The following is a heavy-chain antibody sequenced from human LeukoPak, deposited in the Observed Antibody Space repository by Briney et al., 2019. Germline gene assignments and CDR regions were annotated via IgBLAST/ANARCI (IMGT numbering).Heavy chain of an antibody. V-gene: IGHV1-69*13. CDR3: ARSAYSSSWTFNWFDP. J-gene: IGHJ5*02. CDR2: IIPIFGTA. CDR1: GGTFSSYA. D-gene: IGHD6-13*01. Sequence: GASVKVSCKASGGTFSSYAISWVRQAPGQGLEWMGGIIPIFGTANYAQKFQGRVTITADESTSTAYMELSSLRSEDTAVYYCARSAYSSSWTFNWFDPWGQGTLVTVSS.